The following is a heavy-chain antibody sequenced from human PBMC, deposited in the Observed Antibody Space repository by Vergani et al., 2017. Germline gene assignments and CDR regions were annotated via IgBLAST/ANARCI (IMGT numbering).Heavy chain of an antibody. Sequence: QVQLVQSGAEVKKPGASVTVSSNPSLYPFTSXPIRCLPHPPAQGLQCFGLISPYNGNTNYAQKLQGRVTMTTDTSTSTAYMELRSLRSDDTAVYYCARGEQWLDPGAYFDYWGQGTLVTVSS. CDR1: LYPFTSXP. V-gene: IGHV1-18*01. D-gene: IGHD6-19*01. CDR2: ISPYNGNT. J-gene: IGHJ4*02. CDR3: ARGEQWLDPGAYFDY.